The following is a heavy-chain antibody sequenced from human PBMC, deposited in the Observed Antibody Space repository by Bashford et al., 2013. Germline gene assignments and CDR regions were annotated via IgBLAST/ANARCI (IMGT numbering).Heavy chain of an antibody. Sequence: GGTFSSYAISWVRQAPGQGLEWMGGIIPIFGTANYAQKFQGRVTITADESTSTAYMELSSLRSEDTAVYYCARRGVDCTNGVCYDYYYGMDVWGTKGPRSPVSS. J-gene: IGHJ6*01. CDR1: GGTFSSYA. CDR2: IIPIFGTA. CDR3: ARRGVDCTNGVCYDYYYGMDV. D-gene: IGHD2-8*01. V-gene: IGHV1-69*01.